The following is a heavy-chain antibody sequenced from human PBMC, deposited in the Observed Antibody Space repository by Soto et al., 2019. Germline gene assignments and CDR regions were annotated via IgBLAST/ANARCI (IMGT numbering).Heavy chain of an antibody. V-gene: IGHV1-69*01. D-gene: IGHD4-17*01. CDR3: AREVGYGDFSAALLD. Sequence: VQLMQSGAEVKQPGSSVKVSCKASGGTFSSHSINWVRQAPGQGLEWMGGIMTLFGTANYAQNFQGRVTITADQSTSTAYMELTSLRSDDTVVYYCAREVGYGDFSAALLDWGQGTLVTVSS. CDR2: IMTLFGTA. CDR1: GGTFSSHS. J-gene: IGHJ4*02.